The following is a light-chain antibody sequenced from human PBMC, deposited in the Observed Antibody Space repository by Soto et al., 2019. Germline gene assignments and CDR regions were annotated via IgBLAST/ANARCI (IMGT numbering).Light chain of an antibody. CDR3: QQYGSSLLT. V-gene: IGKV3-20*01. CDR2: GAS. CDR1: QSVSSSY. J-gene: IGKJ3*01. Sequence: EIVLTQSPGTLSLSPGERATLSCRASQSVSSSYLAWYQQKPGQAPRLLIYGASSRATGIPDRFSGSGSGTDFTLTIGRLEPEDFAVYYCQQYGSSLLTFGPGTKVDIK.